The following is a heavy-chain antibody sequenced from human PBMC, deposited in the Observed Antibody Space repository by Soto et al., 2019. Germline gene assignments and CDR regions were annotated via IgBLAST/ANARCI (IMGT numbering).Heavy chain of an antibody. D-gene: IGHD2-2*01. V-gene: IGHV3-23*01. CDR1: GLTFRNFA. J-gene: IGHJ6*02. CDR2: ITGNGGT. Sequence: EVQLLASGGGLAQPGGSLRLSCEVSGLTFRNFAMNWVRQAPGKGLEWVSMITGNGGTFYSDSVKGRFTISRDNSKNTLNLQVDSLRAEDTAVYSCAKCKGAGSYQRYATDIWAQGITVTVSS. CDR3: AKCKGAGSYQRYATDI.